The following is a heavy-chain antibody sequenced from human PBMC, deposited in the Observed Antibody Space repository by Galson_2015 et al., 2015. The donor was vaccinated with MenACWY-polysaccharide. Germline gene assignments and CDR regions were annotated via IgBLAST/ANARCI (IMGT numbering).Heavy chain of an antibody. CDR1: GFNFRSYG. D-gene: IGHD3-16*01. CDR2: IWYDGGNK. J-gene: IGHJ6*02. Sequence: SLRLSCAASGFNFRSYGMHWVRQAPGKGLEWVTVIWYDGGNKYYADSVKGRFTISRDNSKNTLYLQINSLRVDDTAVYYCVRDFRWERAYGLDVWGQGTTVLVSS. CDR3: VRDFRWERAYGLDV. V-gene: IGHV3-33*01.